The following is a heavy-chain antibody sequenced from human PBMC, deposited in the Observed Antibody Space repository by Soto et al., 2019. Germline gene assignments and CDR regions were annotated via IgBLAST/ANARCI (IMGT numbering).Heavy chain of an antibody. CDR1: GGTFSSYT. Sequence: GASVKVSCKASGGTFSSYTISWVRQAPGQGLEWMGIINPSGGSTSYAQKFQGRVTMTRDTSTSTVYMELSSLRSEDTAVYYCARGFLAVAGQGGNWFDPWGQGTLVTVSS. V-gene: IGHV1-46*01. CDR3: ARGFLAVAGQGGNWFDP. CDR2: INPSGGST. J-gene: IGHJ5*02. D-gene: IGHD6-19*01.